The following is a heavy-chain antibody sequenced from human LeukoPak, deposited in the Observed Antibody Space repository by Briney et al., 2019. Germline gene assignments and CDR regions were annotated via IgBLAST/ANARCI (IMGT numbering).Heavy chain of an antibody. V-gene: IGHV4-34*01. CDR1: GGSFSGYY. D-gene: IGHD3-22*01. CDR2: INHSGST. J-gene: IGHJ5*02. CDR3: ARVSDYYDSSGYYNWFDP. Sequence: SETLSLTCAVYGGSFSGYYWIWIRQPPGKGLEWIGEINHSGSTNYNPSLKSRVTISVDTSKNQFSLELSSVTAADTAVYYCARVSDYYDSSGYYNWFDPWGQGTLVTVSS.